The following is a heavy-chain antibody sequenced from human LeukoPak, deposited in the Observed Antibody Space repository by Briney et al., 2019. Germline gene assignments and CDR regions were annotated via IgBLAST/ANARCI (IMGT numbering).Heavy chain of an antibody. V-gene: IGHV4-59*01. CDR2: VYNSGST. CDR3: ARAEDDSSGYYPFDY. D-gene: IGHD3-22*01. CDR1: GGSISIYY. Sequence: SETLSLTCSVSGGSISIYYWSWIRQPPGKGLEWIGYVYNSGSTDYNPSLKSRVTISVDTSKNQFSLKVNSVTASGTAVYYCARAEDDSSGYYPFDYWGQGTLVTVSS. J-gene: IGHJ4*02.